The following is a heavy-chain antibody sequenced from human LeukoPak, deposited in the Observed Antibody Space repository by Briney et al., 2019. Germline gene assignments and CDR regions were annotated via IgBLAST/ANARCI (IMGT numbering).Heavy chain of an antibody. Sequence: GGSLRLSCAASGFTFSSYAMTWVRQAPGKGLEWVSGISGGGGSTYYADSVKGRFTISRDNSKNTLYLQMNSLRAEDTATYYCAKVGPSTVTRDYWGQGTLVTVSS. CDR3: AKVGPSTVTRDY. CDR1: GFTFSSYA. J-gene: IGHJ4*02. D-gene: IGHD4-17*01. CDR2: ISGGGGST. V-gene: IGHV3-23*01.